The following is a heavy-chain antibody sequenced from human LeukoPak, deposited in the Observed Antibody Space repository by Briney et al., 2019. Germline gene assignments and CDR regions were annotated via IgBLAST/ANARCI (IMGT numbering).Heavy chain of an antibody. CDR2: FDPEDGET. Sequence: ASVKVSCKVSGYTLTELSMHWVRQAPGKGLEWMGGFDPEDGETIYAQKFQGGVTMTEDTSTDTAYMELSSLRSEDTAVYYCATPPYYYGSGSYSFDYWGQGTLVTVSS. CDR3: ATPPYYYGSGSYSFDY. J-gene: IGHJ4*02. V-gene: IGHV1-24*01. D-gene: IGHD3-10*01. CDR1: GYTLTELS.